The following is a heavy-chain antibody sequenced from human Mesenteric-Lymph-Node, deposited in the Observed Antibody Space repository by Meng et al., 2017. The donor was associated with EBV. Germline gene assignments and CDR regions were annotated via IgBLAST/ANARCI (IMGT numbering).Heavy chain of an antibody. CDR2: INPRSGAT. CDR3: SHTDYFDNTGHH. D-gene: IGHD3-22*01. V-gene: IGHV1-2*06. CDR1: AYFYSGYY. Sequence: QVQLGQSGAEVKKPGASVKVSCKASAYFYSGYYLHWVRQAPGQGLEWMGRINPRSGATSYAEKFQGRLAMTGDTSVSTAYMELASLRSDDTAVYFCSHTDYFDNTGHHWGQGTLVTVSS. J-gene: IGHJ4*02.